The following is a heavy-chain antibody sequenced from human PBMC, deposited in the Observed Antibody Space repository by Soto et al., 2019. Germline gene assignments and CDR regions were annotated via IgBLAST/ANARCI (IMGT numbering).Heavy chain of an antibody. D-gene: IGHD3-22*01. J-gene: IGHJ5*02. CDR3: ARDTNYDSSGYQYNWFDP. Sequence: SETLSLTCTVSGGSISSYYWSWIRQPPGKGLEWIGYIYYSGSTNYNPSLKSQVTISVDTSKNQFSLKLSSVTAADTAVYYCARDTNYDSSGYQYNWFDPWGQGTLVTVSS. CDR2: IYYSGST. V-gene: IGHV4-59*01. CDR1: GGSISSYY.